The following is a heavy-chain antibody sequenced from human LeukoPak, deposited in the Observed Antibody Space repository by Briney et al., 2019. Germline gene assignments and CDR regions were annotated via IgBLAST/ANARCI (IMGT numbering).Heavy chain of an antibody. Sequence: GGSLRLSRAASGFTFSSYAMSWVRQAPGKGLEWVSAISGSGGSTYYADSVKGRFTISRDNSKNTLYLQMNSLRAEDTAVYYCARLSGYDLVDYWGQGTLVTVSS. CDR3: ARLSGYDLVDY. D-gene: IGHD5-12*01. V-gene: IGHV3-23*01. CDR2: ISGSGGST. CDR1: GFTFSSYA. J-gene: IGHJ4*02.